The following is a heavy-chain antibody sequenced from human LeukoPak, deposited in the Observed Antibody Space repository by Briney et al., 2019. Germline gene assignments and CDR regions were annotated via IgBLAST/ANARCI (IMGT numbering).Heavy chain of an antibody. CDR3: ASHYGP. D-gene: IGHD3-10*01. CDR1: GGSLRSSYYY. Sequence: WETLSLTCTVSGGSLRSSYYYWGWLRQPPGTGLEGVGSIYDSGSTYYNPSLKSRVTISVDTSKNQFSLKLNSVTAADTAVYYCASHYGPWGQGTLVTVSS. J-gene: IGHJ5*02. CDR2: IYDSGST. V-gene: IGHV4-39*01.